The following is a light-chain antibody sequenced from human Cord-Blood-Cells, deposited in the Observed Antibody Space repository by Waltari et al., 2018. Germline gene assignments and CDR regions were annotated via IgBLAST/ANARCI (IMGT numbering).Light chain of an antibody. CDR2: EDS. CDR3: YSTDSSGNHRV. V-gene: IGLV3-10*01. J-gene: IGLJ3*02. CDR1: ALPKKY. Sequence: SYELTQPPSVSVSPGQTARITCSGDALPKKYAYWYQQKSGQAPVRVIYEDSKRPPGIPERFSGSSSGTMATLTISGAQVEDEADYYCYSTDSSGNHRVFGGGTKLTVL.